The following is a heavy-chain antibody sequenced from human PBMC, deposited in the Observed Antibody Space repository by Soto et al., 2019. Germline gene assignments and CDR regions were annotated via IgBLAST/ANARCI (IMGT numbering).Heavy chain of an antibody. D-gene: IGHD4-17*01. CDR1: GGTFSSYA. Sequence: SSVKVSCKASGGTFSSYAISWVRQAPGQGLEWMGGIIPIFGTANYAQKFQGRVTITADESTSTAYMELSSLRSEDTAVYYCGRGRCNYGECYFDYWGQGTLVTVSS. CDR2: IIPIFGTA. V-gene: IGHV1-69*13. CDR3: GRGRCNYGECYFDY. J-gene: IGHJ4*02.